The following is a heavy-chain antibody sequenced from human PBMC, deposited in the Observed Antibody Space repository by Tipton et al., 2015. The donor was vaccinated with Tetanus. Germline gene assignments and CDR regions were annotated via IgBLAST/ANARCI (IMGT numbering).Heavy chain of an antibody. CDR3: AKGRAAATYFFDY. CDR1: GFTFNIFG. D-gene: IGHD6-25*01. Sequence: SLRLSCAATGFTFNIFGMSWVRQAPGKGLEWVSGISRSGDNTFYADSVKGRFTISRDNSKNTLYLQMNSLRAEDTAIYFCAKGRAAATYFFDYWGQGTPVTVSS. J-gene: IGHJ4*02. V-gene: IGHV3-23*01. CDR2: ISRSGDNT.